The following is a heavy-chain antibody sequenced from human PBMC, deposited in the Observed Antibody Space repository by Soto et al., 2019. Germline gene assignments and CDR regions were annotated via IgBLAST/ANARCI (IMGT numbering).Heavy chain of an antibody. CDR1: GGTLSSYA. CDR2: IIPVLGTA. CDR3: ASLGDCSGCTRGY. J-gene: IGHJ4*02. V-gene: IGHV1-69*01. D-gene: IGHD2-15*01. Sequence: QGQLVQPGAEVKKPGSSVKVSCTASGGTLSSYAIIWLRQAPGQGREWMGGIIPVLGTANEAKKFLGSVTITADESMSTAYMEECSLRSWDTSVYYCASLGDCSGCTRGYWGQGTLVTVSS.